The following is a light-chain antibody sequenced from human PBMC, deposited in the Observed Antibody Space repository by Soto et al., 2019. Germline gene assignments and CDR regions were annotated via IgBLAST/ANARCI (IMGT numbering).Light chain of an antibody. CDR2: RAS. J-gene: IGKJ5*01. CDR1: QNIYSN. CDR3: IHPFHPPIT. V-gene: IGKV3-15*01. Sequence: KVLTPSTPRISESPGNVSTLCCMASQNIYSNGAWYQQRPGQALRLLIYRASTRASGVPDRFSGSGSGTDFTMTVIRLEGKEVGLDYFIHPFHPPITFGQGTGLEIK.